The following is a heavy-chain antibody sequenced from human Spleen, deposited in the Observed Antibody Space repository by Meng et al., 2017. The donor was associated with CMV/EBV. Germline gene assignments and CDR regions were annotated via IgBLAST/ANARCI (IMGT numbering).Heavy chain of an antibody. CDR3: AKPEHYGLDV. D-gene: IGHD1-14*01. J-gene: IGHJ6*02. CDR2: ISSGSSTE. CDR1: GFTFSSYG. Sequence: GESLKISCAASGFTFSSYGMHWVRQAPGKGLEWVSYISSGSSTEYYADSVRGRFTISRDNAKNSLYLQMNSLRAEDTAVYYCAKPEHYGLDVWGQGTTVTVSS. V-gene: IGHV3-48*04.